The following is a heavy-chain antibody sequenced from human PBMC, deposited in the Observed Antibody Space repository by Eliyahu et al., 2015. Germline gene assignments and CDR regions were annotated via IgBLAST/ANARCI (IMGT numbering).Heavy chain of an antibody. CDR3: AKDRLAVAGPDYFDS. V-gene: IGHV3-23*01. Sequence: LSCVASGFTFGSYAMSWVRQAPGKGLEWVSSISGSGGSTHYADSVKGRFTISRDNYKNTLYLYMKSMRAEDAAVYYCAKDRLAVAGPDYFDSWGQGTLVTVSS. J-gene: IGHJ4*02. CDR1: GFTFGSYA. CDR2: ISGSGGST. D-gene: IGHD6-19*01.